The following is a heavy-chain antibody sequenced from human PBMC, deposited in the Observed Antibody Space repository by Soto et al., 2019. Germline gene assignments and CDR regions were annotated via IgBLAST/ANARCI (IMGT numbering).Heavy chain of an antibody. J-gene: IGHJ5*02. V-gene: IGHV1-3*01. D-gene: IGHD2-15*01. Sequence: ASVKVSCKASGNTVPNYAIHWVRQAPGQRLEWMGWINGGNGNTYYSEHFQGRVTISADKSISTAYLQWSSLKASDTAMYYCARHGRVFVSWGQGTLVTVS. CDR2: INGGNGNT. CDR3: ARHGRVFVS. CDR1: GNTVPNYA.